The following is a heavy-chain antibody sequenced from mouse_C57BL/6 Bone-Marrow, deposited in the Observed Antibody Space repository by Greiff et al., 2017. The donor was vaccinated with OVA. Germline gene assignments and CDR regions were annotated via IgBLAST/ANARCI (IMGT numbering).Heavy chain of an antibody. J-gene: IGHJ3*01. Sequence: SGPELVKPGASVKISCKASGYTFTDYYMNWVKQSHGKSLEWIGDINPNNGGTSYNQKFKGKATLTVDKSSSTAYMELRSLTSEDTAVYYCARQGGSWDWFAYWGQGTLVTVSA. CDR2: INPNNGGT. D-gene: IGHD1-1*02. CDR3: ARQGGSWDWFAY. V-gene: IGHV1-26*01. CDR1: GYTFTDYY.